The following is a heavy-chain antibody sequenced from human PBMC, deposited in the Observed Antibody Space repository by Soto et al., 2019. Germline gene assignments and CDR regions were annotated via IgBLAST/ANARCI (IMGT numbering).Heavy chain of an antibody. J-gene: IGHJ4*02. CDR1: AGSITNYY. V-gene: IGHV4-59*01. D-gene: IGHD3-10*01. Sequence: SETLSLTCTVSAGSITNYYWNWIRQSPGKGLEWIGYIYYSGTTSYNPSLNSRVTMSVDTSKNQFSLKVNSVTAADTAVYYCARESYYGSGATVVAYWGQGTLVTVSS. CDR2: IYYSGTT. CDR3: ARESYYGSGATVVAY.